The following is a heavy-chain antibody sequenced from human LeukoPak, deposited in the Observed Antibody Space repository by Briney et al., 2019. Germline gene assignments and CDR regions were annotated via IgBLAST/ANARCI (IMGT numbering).Heavy chain of an antibody. D-gene: IGHD1-7*01. CDR2: IYTSGST. V-gene: IGHV4-61*02. CDR3: ARVDELYYYYGMDV. Sequence: SETLSLTCTVSGGSISSGSHYWSWIRQPAGKGLEWIGRIYTSGSTNYNPSLKSRVTISVDTSKNQFSLKLSSVTAADTAVYYCARVDELYYYYGMDVWGQGTTVTVSS. CDR1: GGSISSGSHY. J-gene: IGHJ6*02.